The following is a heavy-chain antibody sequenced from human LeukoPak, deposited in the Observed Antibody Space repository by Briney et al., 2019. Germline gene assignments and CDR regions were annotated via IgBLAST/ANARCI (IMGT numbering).Heavy chain of an antibody. J-gene: IGHJ4*02. V-gene: IGHV4-59*01. CDR3: ARVLRGYSYGPFDY. CDR2: IYYSGST. Sequence: SETLSLTCIVSGGSISSYYWSWVRQPPGKGLEWIGYIYYSGSTNYNPSLKSRVTISVNTSKNQFSLKLSSVTAADTAVYYCARVLRGYSYGPFDYWGQGTLVTVSS. D-gene: IGHD5-18*01. CDR1: GGSISSYY.